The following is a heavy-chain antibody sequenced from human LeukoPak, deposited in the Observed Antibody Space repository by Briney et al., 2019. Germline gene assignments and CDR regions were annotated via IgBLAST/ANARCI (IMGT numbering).Heavy chain of an antibody. CDR2: IKQDGSEK. Sequence: GGSLRLSCAASGFTFSSYWMSWVRQAPGKGLEWVANIKQDGSEKYYVDSVEGRFTISRDNAKNSLYLQMNSLRAEDTAVYYCARLGHCANGVCPANVWGQGTTVTVSS. V-gene: IGHV3-7*03. CDR1: GFTFSSYW. CDR3: ARLGHCANGVCPANV. D-gene: IGHD2-8*01. J-gene: IGHJ6*02.